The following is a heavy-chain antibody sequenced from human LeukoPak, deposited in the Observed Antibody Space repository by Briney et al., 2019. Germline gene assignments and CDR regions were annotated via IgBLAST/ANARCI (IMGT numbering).Heavy chain of an antibody. Sequence: GASLKISCKGSGYSFTSYWIGWVRQMPGKGLEWMGISPFFQGQVTISADKSISTAYLQWSSLKASDTAMYYCARQSPGSTPHYYYGMDVWGQGTTVTVSS. V-gene: IGHV5-51*01. D-gene: IGHD5/OR15-5a*01. CDR3: ARQSPGSTPHYYYGMDV. CDR1: GYSFTSYW. J-gene: IGHJ6*02.